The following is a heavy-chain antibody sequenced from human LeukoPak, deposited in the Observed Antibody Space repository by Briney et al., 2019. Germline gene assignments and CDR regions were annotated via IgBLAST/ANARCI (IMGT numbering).Heavy chain of an antibody. CDR1: GGSISSYY. V-gene: IGHV4-59*01. CDR3: ARTEESGYSYGYFGYYYYMDV. J-gene: IGHJ6*03. Sequence: ETLSLTCTVSGGSISSYYWSWIRQPPGKGLEYIGYIYYSGSTNYNPSLKSRVTISVDTSKNQFSLKLSSVTAADTAVYYCARTEESGYSYGYFGYYYYMDVWGKGTTVTVSS. CDR2: IYYSGST. D-gene: IGHD5-18*01.